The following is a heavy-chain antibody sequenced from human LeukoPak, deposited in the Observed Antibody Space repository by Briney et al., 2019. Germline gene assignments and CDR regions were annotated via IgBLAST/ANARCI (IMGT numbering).Heavy chain of an antibody. J-gene: IGHJ5*02. V-gene: IGHV3-21*01. CDR1: GFTFSSYW. Sequence: GGSLRLSCAASGFTFSSYWMSWVRQAPGKGLEWVSSISSSSSYIYYADSVKGRFTISRDNAKNSLYLQMNSLRAEDTAVYYCARAQRLTAFDPWGQGTLVTVPS. CDR3: ARAQRLTAFDP. D-gene: IGHD7-27*01. CDR2: ISSSSSYI.